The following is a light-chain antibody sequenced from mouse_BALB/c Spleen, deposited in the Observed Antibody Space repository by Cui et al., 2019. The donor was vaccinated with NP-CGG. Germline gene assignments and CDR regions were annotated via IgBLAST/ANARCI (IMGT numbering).Light chain of an antibody. Sequence: QTVVTQYSALTTSPGETVTLTCRSSTGAVTSSNYANWVQEKPDHLFTGLIGGTNNRTPGVPARFSGSLIGDKAALTITGAQTEDEAIYFCALWYSNHWVFGGGTKLTFL. J-gene: IGLJ1*01. CDR3: ALWYSNHWV. CDR2: GTN. V-gene: IGLV1*01. CDR1: TGAVTSSNY.